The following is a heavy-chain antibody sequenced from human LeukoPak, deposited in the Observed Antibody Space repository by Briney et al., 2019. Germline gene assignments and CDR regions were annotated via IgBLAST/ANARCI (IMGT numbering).Heavy chain of an antibody. J-gene: IGHJ4*02. CDR1: GGSISGYY. CDR2: IFYGGST. V-gene: IGHV4-59*08. D-gene: IGHD3-9*01. Sequence: PSETLSLTCTVSGGSISGYYWSWIRQPPGKGLECIGYIFYGGSTNYNPSLKSRVTISVDTSKNQFSLKLSSVTAADTAVYYCARRYFDWSTLDYWGQGTLVTVSS. CDR3: ARRYFDWSTLDY.